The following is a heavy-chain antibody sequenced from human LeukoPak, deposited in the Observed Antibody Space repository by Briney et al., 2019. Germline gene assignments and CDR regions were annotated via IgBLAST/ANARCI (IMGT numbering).Heavy chain of an antibody. J-gene: IGHJ4*02. CDR2: ISVYNGHT. V-gene: IGHV1-18*01. D-gene: IGHD3-22*01. Sequence: ASVKVSCKASGYTFTSYGITWVRQAPGQGLEWMGWISVYNGHTKYAQKLQGRVTMTRDTSTSTAYMELRSLRSDDTAVYYCARSSPPRYYYDSSGSYGYFFDYWGQGTLVTVSS. CDR1: GYTFTSYG. CDR3: ARSSPPRYYYDSSGSYGYFFDY.